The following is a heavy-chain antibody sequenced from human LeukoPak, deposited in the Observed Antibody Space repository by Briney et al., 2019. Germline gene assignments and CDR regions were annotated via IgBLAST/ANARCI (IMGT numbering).Heavy chain of an antibody. CDR1: GFTVSSNY. Sequence: GGSLRLSCAASGFTVSSNYMSWVRQAPGKGLEWVANIKQDGSEKYYVDSVKGRFTISRDNAKNSLYLQMNSLRAEDTAVYYCARDMEAAGAFDIWGQGTMVTVSS. CDR3: ARDMEAAGAFDI. V-gene: IGHV3-7*04. J-gene: IGHJ3*02. D-gene: IGHD3-10*01. CDR2: IKQDGSEK.